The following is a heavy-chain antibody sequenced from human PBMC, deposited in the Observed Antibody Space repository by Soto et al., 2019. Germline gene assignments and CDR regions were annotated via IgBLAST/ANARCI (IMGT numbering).Heavy chain of an antibody. Sequence: QVQLVQSGDEVKKPGASGKVSCKASGYTFTNYPMHWVRQAPGHRLEWMGWINAGNGNTKFSQKFQGRVTITRDTSASTAYMELSSLRSEVTAVYYCASTITSRRGRVYWGQGTLVTVSS. CDR3: ASTITSRRGRVY. CDR2: INAGNGNT. CDR1: GYTFTNYP. D-gene: IGHD6-6*01. V-gene: IGHV1-3*01. J-gene: IGHJ4*02.